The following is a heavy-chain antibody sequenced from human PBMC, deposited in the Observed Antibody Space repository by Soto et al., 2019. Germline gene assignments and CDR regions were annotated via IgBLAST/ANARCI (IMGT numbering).Heavy chain of an antibody. Sequence: EVQLVESGGGLIQPGGSLRLSCAASGFAFSNYWMHWVRQAPGKGLVWVSRVNSDGSSTSYADSVKGRFSISRDNAKNTLYLQMNSLRAEDTAAYYCAREIFYWGQGTLVTVSS. J-gene: IGHJ4*02. CDR1: GFAFSNYW. CDR3: AREIFY. D-gene: IGHD2-15*01. V-gene: IGHV3-74*01. CDR2: VNSDGSST.